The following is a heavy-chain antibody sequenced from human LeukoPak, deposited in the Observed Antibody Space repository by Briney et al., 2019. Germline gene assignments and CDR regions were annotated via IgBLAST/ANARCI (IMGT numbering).Heavy chain of an antibody. CDR2: MYTSGST. V-gene: IGHV4-61*02. Sequence: PSETLSLTCTVSGGSISSGSYYWSWIRQPAGKGLEWIGRMYTSGSTNYDPSLKSRVTMSVDTSKNQFSLKLSSVTAADTAVYYCAREVSSSWSGYYFYYMDVWGKGTTVTVSS. J-gene: IGHJ6*03. CDR3: AREVSSSWSGYYFYYMDV. CDR1: GGSISSGSYY. D-gene: IGHD6-13*01.